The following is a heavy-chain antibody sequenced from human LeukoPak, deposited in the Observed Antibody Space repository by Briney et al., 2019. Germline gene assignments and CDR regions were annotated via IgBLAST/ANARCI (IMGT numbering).Heavy chain of an antibody. CDR3: AGWGDTAIRNWFDP. D-gene: IGHD5-18*01. CDR1: GYTFTSYG. CDR2: ISAYNGNT. J-gene: IGHJ5*02. V-gene: IGHV1-18*01. Sequence: GASVKVSCKASGYTFTSYGISWVRQAPGQGVEWMGWISAYNGNTNHAQKLQGRVTMTTDTSTSTAYMELRSLRSDDTAVYYCAGWGDTAIRNWFDPWGQGTLVTVSS.